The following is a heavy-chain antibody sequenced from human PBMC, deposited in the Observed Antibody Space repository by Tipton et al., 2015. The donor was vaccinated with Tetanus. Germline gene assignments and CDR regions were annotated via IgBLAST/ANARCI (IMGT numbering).Heavy chain of an antibody. CDR1: GDSISSSRFY. CDR3: ARVRRGCSGGGCYSSFDP. J-gene: IGHJ5*02. CDR2: IYYLGST. Sequence: TLSLTCTVSGDSISSSRFYWAWIRQSPGKGLEWIGNIYYLGSTSYNPSLKSRVKISVDTSQNQFSLRLSSVTAADTAVYYCARVRRGCSGGGCYSSFDPWGQGSLVIVSS. V-gene: IGHV4-39*07. D-gene: IGHD2-15*01.